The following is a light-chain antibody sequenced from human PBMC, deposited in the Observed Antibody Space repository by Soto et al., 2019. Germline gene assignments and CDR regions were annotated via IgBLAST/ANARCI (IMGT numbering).Light chain of an antibody. CDR1: QRVLYSSNNKNY. V-gene: IGKV4-1*01. CDR2: WAS. CDR3: QQYYSTPLT. J-gene: IGKJ3*01. Sequence: DLVMTQSPDSLAVSLGERATINCKSSQRVLYSSNNKNYLAWYQQKPGQPPKLLIYWASTRESGVPDRFSGSGSGTDFTLTISSLQAEDVAVYYCQQYYSTPLTFGPGTKVYIQ.